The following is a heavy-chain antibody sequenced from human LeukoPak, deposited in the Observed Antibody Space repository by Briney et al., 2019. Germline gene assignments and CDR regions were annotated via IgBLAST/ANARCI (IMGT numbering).Heavy chain of an antibody. CDR3: ARDFTRNSYAVAEFFHP. D-gene: IGHD5-18*01. CDR1: GGSISGYY. Sequence: PSETLSLTCTVSGGSISGYYWNWIRQSAGKGLEWIVRIYANGGTNYNPSLRSRVSMSVDTSKNQFSLKLTSVTAADTAIYYCARDFTRNSYAVAEFFHPWGQGTLVSVSS. V-gene: IGHV4-4*07. CDR2: IYANGGT. J-gene: IGHJ1*01.